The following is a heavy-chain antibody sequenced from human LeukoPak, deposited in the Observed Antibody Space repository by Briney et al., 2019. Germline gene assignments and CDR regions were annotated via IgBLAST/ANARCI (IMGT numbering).Heavy chain of an antibody. Sequence: GGTLRLSCAASGITFTSYGMSWVRQAPGKGLEWVSTITGISTSTYDADSVKGRLTISRDNSKNTLYLQMNSLRAEDTAVYYCAKGFYGSRYWYFDRWGRGTLVTVSS. V-gene: IGHV3-23*01. D-gene: IGHD3-10*01. CDR3: AKGFYGSRYWYFDR. J-gene: IGHJ2*01. CDR2: ITGISTST. CDR1: GITFTSYG.